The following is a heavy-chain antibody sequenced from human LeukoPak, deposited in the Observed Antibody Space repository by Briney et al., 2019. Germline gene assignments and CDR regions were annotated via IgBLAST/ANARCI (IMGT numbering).Heavy chain of an antibody. Sequence: PGRSLRLSCAASGFTFSSYTMHWVRQAPGKGLEWVAVISYDGSNKFYTDSVKGRFTVSRDNSRDMVFLQMSSLRAEDTAVYFCAKEVRTYSNFDTWGQGTLVTVSP. CDR1: GFTFSSYT. J-gene: IGHJ4*02. D-gene: IGHD1-14*01. V-gene: IGHV3-30*04. CDR3: AKEVRTYSNFDT. CDR2: ISYDGSNK.